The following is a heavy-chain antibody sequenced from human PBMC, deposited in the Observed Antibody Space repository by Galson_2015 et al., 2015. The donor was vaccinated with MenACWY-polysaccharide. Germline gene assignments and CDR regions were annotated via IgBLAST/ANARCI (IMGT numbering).Heavy chain of an antibody. CDR1: GDSVSSNSAA. CDR2: TYYRSKWYN. V-gene: IGHV6-1*01. J-gene: IGHJ4*02. D-gene: IGHD3-3*01. Sequence: CAISGDSVSSNSAAWNWIRQSPSRGLEWLGRTYYRSKWYNDYAVSVKSRITINPDTSKNQFSLQLNSVTPEDTAVYYCARGAAFGVVVAFDYWGQGTLVTVSS. CDR3: ARGAAFGVVVAFDY.